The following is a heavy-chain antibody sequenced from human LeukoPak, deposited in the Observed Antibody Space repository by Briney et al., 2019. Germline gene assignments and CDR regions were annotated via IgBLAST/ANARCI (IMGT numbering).Heavy chain of an antibody. D-gene: IGHD6-13*01. V-gene: IGHV3-30*18. Sequence: GGSLRLSCAASGFSFDTYGMHWVRQAPGKGLEWVTFISHDRSNKYYADSVKGRFTISRDNSKNALYLQMISLRPEDTAVYFCAKGTSGIIAGGHDYYMDVWGKGTTVTISS. J-gene: IGHJ6*03. CDR3: AKGTSGIIAGGHDYYMDV. CDR1: GFSFDTYG. CDR2: ISHDRSNK.